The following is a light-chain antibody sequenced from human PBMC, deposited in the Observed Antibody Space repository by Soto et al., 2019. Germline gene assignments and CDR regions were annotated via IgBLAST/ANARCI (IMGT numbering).Light chain of an antibody. J-gene: IGLJ3*02. V-gene: IGLV2-14*01. CDR2: EVS. CDR3: SSYTSTNTWV. CDR1: ISDVGSYNY. Sequence: QSALTQPASVSGSPGQSITISCTGTISDVGSYNYVSWYQQYPGKAPKLMIYEVSNRPSGVSNRFSGSKSGNTASLTISGLQAEDEADYYCSSYTSTNTWVFGGGTKLTVL.